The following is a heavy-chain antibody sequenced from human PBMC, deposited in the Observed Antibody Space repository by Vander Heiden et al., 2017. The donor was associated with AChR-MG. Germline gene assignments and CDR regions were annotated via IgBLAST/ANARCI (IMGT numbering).Heavy chain of an antibody. V-gene: IGHV3-21*01. CDR1: GFTFSSTS. J-gene: IGHJ5*02. CDR3: ARDLAAVGTRFDP. Sequence: EVQLVESGGGLVKPGGSLRLSCAASGFTFSSTSRNWVRQAPGKGLEWVSYISSSSSYISYADSVKGRFTVSRDNAKNSLYLQMNSLRAEDTAVYYCARDLAAVGTRFDPWGQGTLVTVSS. D-gene: IGHD6-19*01. CDR2: ISSSSSYI.